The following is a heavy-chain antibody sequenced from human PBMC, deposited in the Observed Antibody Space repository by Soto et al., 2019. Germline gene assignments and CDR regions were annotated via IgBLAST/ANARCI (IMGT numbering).Heavy chain of an antibody. D-gene: IGHD6-13*01. J-gene: IGHJ4*02. Sequence: QVQLVESGGGVVQPGRSLRLSCAASGFTFSNYGMHWVRQSPGKGLEWVAVLSKDGSDRHYADSVQGRFTISRDNSKSTLYLQMDSLRPEDTAVYYCAKDRSSTWSLDYWGQGTLVTVSS. CDR3: AKDRSSTWSLDY. V-gene: IGHV3-30*18. CDR1: GFTFSNYG. CDR2: LSKDGSDR.